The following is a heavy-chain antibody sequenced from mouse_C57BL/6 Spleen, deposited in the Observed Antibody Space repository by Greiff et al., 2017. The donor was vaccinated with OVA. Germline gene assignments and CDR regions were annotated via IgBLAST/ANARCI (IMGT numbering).Heavy chain of an antibody. CDR2: INPNNGGT. V-gene: IGHV1-26*01. CDR3: ALLLLRYSLPYYFDY. D-gene: IGHD1-1*01. Sequence: EVQLQQSGPELVKPGASVKISCKASGYTFTDYYMNWVKQSHGKSLEWIGDINPNNGGTSYNQKFKGKATLTVDKSSSTAYMELRSLTSEDSAVYYCALLLLRYSLPYYFDYWGQGTTLTVSS. CDR1: GYTFTDYY. J-gene: IGHJ2*01.